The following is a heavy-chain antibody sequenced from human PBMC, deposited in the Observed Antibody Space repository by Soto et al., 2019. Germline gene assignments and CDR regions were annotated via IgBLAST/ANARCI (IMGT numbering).Heavy chain of an antibody. J-gene: IGHJ4*02. V-gene: IGHV4-39*01. CDR3: VRQPTTAPTQAYFDY. Sequence: SETRSLTCTVAGGSVTNSSYYWGWIRQSRGKGLEWIGSVYYRGRSYSKSSVKSRGTISVDTSKNRFSLSLNSVTASDTAVYFSVRQPTTAPTQAYFDYWGPRALV. CDR1: GGSVTNSSYY. CDR2: VYYRGRS.